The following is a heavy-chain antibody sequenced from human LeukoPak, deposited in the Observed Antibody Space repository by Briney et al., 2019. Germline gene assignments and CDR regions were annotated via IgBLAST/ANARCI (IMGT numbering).Heavy chain of an antibody. J-gene: IGHJ6*02. CDR2: TYYRSKWYD. Sequence: SQTLSLTCAISGDSVSSNSAAWNWIRQSPSRGLEWLGRTYYRSKWYDDYAVSVESRITINPDTSKNQFSLQLNSVTPEDTAVYYCARGGYCSSTSCYTWYGMDVWGQGTTVTVSS. CDR1: GDSVSSNSAA. D-gene: IGHD2-2*02. CDR3: ARGGYCSSTSCYTWYGMDV. V-gene: IGHV6-1*01.